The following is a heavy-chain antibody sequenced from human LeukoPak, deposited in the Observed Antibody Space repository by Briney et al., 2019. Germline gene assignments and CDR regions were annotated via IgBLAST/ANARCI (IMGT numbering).Heavy chain of an antibody. V-gene: IGHV4-34*01. CDR2: INHGGST. CDR3: ARHTWQWLDD. Sequence: PSETLSLTCAVYGGSFSGDFWSWISQSPGKGLEWIGEINHGGSTTYNPSLQSRVTMSVDTSTNQISLKMTSVTAADTAIYYCARHTWQWLDDWGQGTQVTISS. J-gene: IGHJ4*02. CDR1: GGSFSGDF. D-gene: IGHD6-19*01.